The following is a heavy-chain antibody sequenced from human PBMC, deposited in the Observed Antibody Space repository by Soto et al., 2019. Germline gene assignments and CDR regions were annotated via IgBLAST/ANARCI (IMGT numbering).Heavy chain of an antibody. J-gene: IGHJ6*02. CDR2: MNTNSDDT. CDR1: GYTFTSYD. Sequence: QVQLVQSGAEVKKPGASVQVSCKTSGYTFTSYDINWVRQAPGQGLEWVGWMNTNSDDTRSAQKFRGRLTLTRDKSMRAVYMKLSNLRPDDSAVYYCAREWSAAGHFYGMDFWGQGTTVAVSS. D-gene: IGHD6-13*01. CDR3: AREWSAAGHFYGMDF. V-gene: IGHV1-8*01.